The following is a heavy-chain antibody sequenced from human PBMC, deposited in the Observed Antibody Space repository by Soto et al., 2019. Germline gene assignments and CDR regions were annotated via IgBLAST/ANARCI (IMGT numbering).Heavy chain of an antibody. D-gene: IGHD5-12*01. CDR3: AASCVACGGFNYYGMDV. V-gene: IGHV4-31*03. J-gene: IGHJ6*02. CDR1: CCSISSGGYY. Sequence: QVPLQEAGPRLVKPSQTLSLPRPVSCCSISSGGYYWSWIRQPPGKGLEWIGYIYYSGSTYYNPSLKSRVTISVDTSKNQFSLKLSSVTAADTAVYYCAASCVACGGFNYYGMDVWGQGTTVTVSS. CDR2: IYYSGST.